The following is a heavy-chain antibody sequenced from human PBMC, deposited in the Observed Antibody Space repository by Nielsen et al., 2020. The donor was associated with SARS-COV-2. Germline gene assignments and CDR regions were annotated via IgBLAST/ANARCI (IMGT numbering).Heavy chain of an antibody. CDR1: GYTFTSYD. V-gene: IGHV1-8*01. CDR2: MNPNSGNT. CDR3: ARDQVYTIFSVYYGMGV. J-gene: IGHJ6*02. D-gene: IGHD3-3*01. Sequence: ASVKVSCKASGYTFTSYDINWVRQATGQGLEWMGWMNPNSGNTGYAQKFQGRVTITRDTSASTAYMELSSLRSEDTAVYYCARDQVYTIFSVYYGMGVWGQGTTVTVSS.